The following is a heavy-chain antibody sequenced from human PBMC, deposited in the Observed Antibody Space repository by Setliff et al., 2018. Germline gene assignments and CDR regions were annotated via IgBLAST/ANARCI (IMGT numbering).Heavy chain of an antibody. CDR1: GGTFSDYY. Sequence: PSETLSLTCAAYGGTFSDYYWTWIRQPPGKGLEWIGEINHRGSTNYNPSLKSRATISIDTSKDQFSLKLISMSAADTAVYFWARGRNIAARLLDSWGQGALVTVSS. D-gene: IGHD6-6*01. CDR2: INHRGST. CDR3: ARGRNIAARLLDS. V-gene: IGHV4-34*01. J-gene: IGHJ4*02.